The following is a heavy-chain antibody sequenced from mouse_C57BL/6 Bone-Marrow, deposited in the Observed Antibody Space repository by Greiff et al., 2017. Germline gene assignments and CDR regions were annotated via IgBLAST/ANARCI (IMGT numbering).Heavy chain of an antibody. J-gene: IGHJ3*01. CDR2: IDPENGDT. CDR1: GFNIKDDY. CDR3: TTLKLAWFAY. Sequence: EVQLQESGAELVRPGASVKLSCTASGFNIKDDYMHWVKQRPEQGLEWIGWIDPENGDTEYASKFQGKATITADTSSNTAYLQLSSLTSADTAVYYCTTLKLAWFAYWGQGTLVTVSA. V-gene: IGHV14-4*01.